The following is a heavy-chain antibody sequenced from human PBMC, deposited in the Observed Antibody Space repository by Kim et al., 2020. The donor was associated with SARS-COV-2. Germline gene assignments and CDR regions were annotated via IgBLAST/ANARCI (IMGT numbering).Heavy chain of an antibody. V-gene: IGHV3-15*01. D-gene: IGHD3-3*01. Sequence: KGRFTISRDDSKNTLYLQMNSLKTEDTAVYYCTTDLCLDSPDFWSGLCHYWGQGTLVTVSS. J-gene: IGHJ4*02. CDR3: TTDLCLDSPDFWSGLCHY.